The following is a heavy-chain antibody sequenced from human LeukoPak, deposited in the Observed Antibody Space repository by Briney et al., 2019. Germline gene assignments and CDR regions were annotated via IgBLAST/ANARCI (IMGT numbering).Heavy chain of an antibody. CDR1: GGSISSSSYY. Sequence: PSETLSLTCTVSGGSISSSSYYWGWIRQPPGKGLEWIGRIYYSGSTYYTPSLKSRVTISADTSKNQFSLKLSSVTVADTAVYYCARLTALEADKHYYYMDIWGKGTTVTVTS. CDR3: ARLTALEADKHYYYMDI. J-gene: IGHJ6*03. V-gene: IGHV4-39*07. CDR2: IYYSGST. D-gene: IGHD3-3*01.